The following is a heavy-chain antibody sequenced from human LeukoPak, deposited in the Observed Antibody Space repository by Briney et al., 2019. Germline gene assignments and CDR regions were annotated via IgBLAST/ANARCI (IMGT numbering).Heavy chain of an antibody. V-gene: IGHV3-30*03. CDR3: ARVAEGWFDP. J-gene: IGHJ5*02. D-gene: IGHD6-19*01. CDR1: GFTFSSYG. Sequence: AGGSLRLSCAASGFTFSSYGMHWVRQAPGKGLEWVAVISYDGSNKYYADSVKGRFTISRDNSKNTLYLQMNSLRAEDTAVYYCARVAEGWFDPWGQGTLVTVSS. CDR2: ISYDGSNK.